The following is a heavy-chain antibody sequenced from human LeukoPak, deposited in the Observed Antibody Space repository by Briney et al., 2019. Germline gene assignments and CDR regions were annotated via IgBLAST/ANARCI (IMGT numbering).Heavy chain of an antibody. CDR3: ARTDTAMAEDYFDY. J-gene: IGHJ4*02. D-gene: IGHD5-18*01. CDR1: GYTFTSYG. V-gene: IGHV1-69*06. Sequence: SVKVSCKASGYTFTSYGISWVRQAPGQGLEWMGGIIPIFGTANYAQKFQGRVTITADKSTSTAYMELSSLRSEDTAVYYCARTDTAMAEDYFDYWGQGTLVTVSS. CDR2: IIPIFGTA.